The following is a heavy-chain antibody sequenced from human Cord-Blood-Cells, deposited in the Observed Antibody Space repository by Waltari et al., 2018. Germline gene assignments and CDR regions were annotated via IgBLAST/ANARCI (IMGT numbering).Heavy chain of an antibody. CDR3: ATAPLGYCSSTSCYDY. J-gene: IGHJ4*02. V-gene: IGHV4-30-4*01. Sequence: QVQLQESGPGLVKPSQTLSLTCTVSGGSIRRGDYYSRWIRQPPGKGLEWIGYIYYSGSTYYNPSLKSRVTISVDTSKNQFSLKLSSVTAADTAVYYCATAPLGYCSSTSCYDYWGQGTLVTVSS. CDR1: GGSIRRGDYY. D-gene: IGHD2-2*01. CDR2: IYYSGST.